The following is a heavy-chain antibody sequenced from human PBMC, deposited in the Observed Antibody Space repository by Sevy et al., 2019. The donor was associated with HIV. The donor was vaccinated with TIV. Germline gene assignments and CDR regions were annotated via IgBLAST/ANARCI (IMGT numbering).Heavy chain of an antibody. CDR3: AKDGHYYDSSGDYLNYFDY. J-gene: IGHJ4*02. CDR1: GFTFTSYA. CDR2: ISGSARST. D-gene: IGHD3-22*01. V-gene: IGHV3-23*01. Sequence: GESLKISCAASGFTFTSYAMSWVRQAPGKGLEWVSAISGSARSTYYADSVKGRFTISRDNSKNTLYLLINSLRAEDTPIYYCAKDGHYYDSSGDYLNYFDYWGQGTLVTVSS.